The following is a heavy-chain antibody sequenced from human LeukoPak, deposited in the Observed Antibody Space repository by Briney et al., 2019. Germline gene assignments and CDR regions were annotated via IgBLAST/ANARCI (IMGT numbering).Heavy chain of an antibody. Sequence: ASVKVSCKASGYTFTSYGISWVRQAPGQGLEWMGWISAYNGNTNYAQKLQGRVTMTTDTSTSTAYMELRSLRSDDTAVYYCARDHCYYDSSGYYYRDPLYHFDYWGQGTLVTVSS. CDR1: GYTFTSYG. CDR2: ISAYNGNT. J-gene: IGHJ4*02. CDR3: ARDHCYYDSSGYYYRDPLYHFDY. D-gene: IGHD3-22*01. V-gene: IGHV1-18*01.